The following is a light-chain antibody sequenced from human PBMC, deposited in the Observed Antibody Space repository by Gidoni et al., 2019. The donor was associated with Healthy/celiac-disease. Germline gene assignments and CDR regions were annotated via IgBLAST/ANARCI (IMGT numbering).Light chain of an antibody. CDR1: QSVSSN. CDR2: GAS. CDR3: QQYNNCPRT. Sequence: EIVMTPSPATLSVSPGGRATLSCRASQSVSSNLAWYQQKPGQAPSLLIYGASTGATGIPARFSGSGAGTEFTLTISSLQSEDFAVYYCQQYNNCPRTFGQGTKVEIK. V-gene: IGKV3-15*01. J-gene: IGKJ1*01.